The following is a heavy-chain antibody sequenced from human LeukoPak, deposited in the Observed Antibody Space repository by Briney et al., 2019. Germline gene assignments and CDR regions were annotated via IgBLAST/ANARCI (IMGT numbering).Heavy chain of an antibody. Sequence: GASVKVSCKASGYTFTSYDINWVRQATGQGLEWMGWMNPNSGNTGYAQKFQGRVTMTSNTSISTAYMELSSLRSEDTAVYYCARGSRYGSGSYCGYWGQGTLVTVSS. D-gene: IGHD3-10*01. CDR1: GYTFTSYD. V-gene: IGHV1-8*01. CDR2: MNPNSGNT. CDR3: ARGSRYGSGSYCGY. J-gene: IGHJ4*02.